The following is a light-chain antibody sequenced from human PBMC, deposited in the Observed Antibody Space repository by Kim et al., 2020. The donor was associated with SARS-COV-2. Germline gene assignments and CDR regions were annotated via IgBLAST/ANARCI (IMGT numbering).Light chain of an antibody. J-gene: IGKJ1*01. V-gene: IGKV3-20*01. Sequence: EIVLTQSPGTLSLSPGERATLSCRASQNVSSTYLAWYQQKPGQAPRLLIYGASRRTDGIADRFSGSGSGTDFTLTISRLEPEDFAVYYCQQYGFLPRTFGQGTTVDIK. CDR2: GAS. CDR1: QNVSSTY. CDR3: QQYGFLPRT.